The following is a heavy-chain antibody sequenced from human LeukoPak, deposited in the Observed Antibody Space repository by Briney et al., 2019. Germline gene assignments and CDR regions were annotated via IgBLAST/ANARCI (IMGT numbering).Heavy chain of an antibody. CDR3: ARAGYYYGSGSYYNTPHFDY. V-gene: IGHV4-59*01. D-gene: IGHD3-10*01. J-gene: IGHJ4*02. Sequence: SETLSLTCTVSGGSISSYYWSWIRQPPGKGLEYVGYIYYSGSTYYNPSLKSRVIISVDTSKNQFSLKLSSVTAADTAVYYCARAGYYYGSGSYYNTPHFDYWGQGTLVTVSS. CDR2: IYYSGST. CDR1: GGSISSYY.